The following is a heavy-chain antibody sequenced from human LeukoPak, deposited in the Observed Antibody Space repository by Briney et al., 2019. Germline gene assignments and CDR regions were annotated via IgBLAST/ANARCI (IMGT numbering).Heavy chain of an antibody. CDR2: ITSAGRT. CDR3: AKGVVVPAAISSGGAFDI. V-gene: IGHV3-23*01. J-gene: IGHJ3*02. D-gene: IGHD2-2*02. CDR1: GFTFSTYG. Sequence: GGSLRLSCAASGFTFSTYGMTWVRQAPGKGLEWVSGITSAGRTYYADSVKGRFTISRDNSKNTLYVQMNSLRAEDTAVYYCAKGVVVPAAISSGGAFDIWGQGTMVTVSS.